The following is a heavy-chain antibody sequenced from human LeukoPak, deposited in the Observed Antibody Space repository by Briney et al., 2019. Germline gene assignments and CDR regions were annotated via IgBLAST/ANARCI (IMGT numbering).Heavy chain of an antibody. CDR2: ISYDGSNK. CDR3: AKLADSSPFDY. J-gene: IGHJ4*02. Sequence: GGSLRLSCAASGFTFSSYGMHWVRQAPGKGLEWVAVISYDGSNKYYADSVKGRFTISRDNSKTTLYLQMNSLRAEDTAVYYCAKLADSSPFDYWGPGTLVTVSS. CDR1: GFTFSSYG. D-gene: IGHD6-19*01. V-gene: IGHV3-30*18.